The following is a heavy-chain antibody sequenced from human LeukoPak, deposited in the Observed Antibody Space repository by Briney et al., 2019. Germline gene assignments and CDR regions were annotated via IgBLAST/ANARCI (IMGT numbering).Heavy chain of an antibody. Sequence: TGGSLRLSCAASGFTFSSFGMSWVRQAPGKGLEWVSSISSSSSYIYYADSVKGRFTISRDNAKNSLYLQMNSLRAEDTAVYYCARDTTLRFLEWLSRPEGFDYWGQGTLVTVSS. J-gene: IGHJ4*02. D-gene: IGHD3-3*01. CDR1: GFTFSSFG. CDR2: ISSSSSYI. V-gene: IGHV3-21*01. CDR3: ARDTTLRFLEWLSRPEGFDY.